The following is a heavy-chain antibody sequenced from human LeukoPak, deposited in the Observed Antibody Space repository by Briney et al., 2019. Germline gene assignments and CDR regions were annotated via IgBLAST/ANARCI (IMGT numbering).Heavy chain of an antibody. CDR3: AKDNTGSGPFDY. J-gene: IGHJ4*02. Sequence: ASVKVSCKASGYTFTSYYMHWVRQAPGQGLEWMGVIYPGGGSTSFAQKFQGRVTMTRDTSTSTVHMELSSLRSEDTAVYYCAKDNTGSGPFDYWGQGTLVTVSS. V-gene: IGHV1-46*01. D-gene: IGHD5-18*01. CDR1: GYTFTSYY. CDR2: IYPGGGST.